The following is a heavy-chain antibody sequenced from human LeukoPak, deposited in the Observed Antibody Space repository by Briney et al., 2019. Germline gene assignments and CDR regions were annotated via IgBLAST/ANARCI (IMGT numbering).Heavy chain of an antibody. D-gene: IGHD3-3*01. Sequence: GGSLRLSCAASGFTFSSYGTHWVRQAPGKGLEWVAFIRYDGSNKYYADSVKGRFTISRDNSKNTLYLQMNSLRAEDTAVYYCAKDGSIFGVVRAEFDYWGQGTLVTVSS. CDR1: GFTFSSYG. V-gene: IGHV3-30*02. CDR3: AKDGSIFGVVRAEFDY. J-gene: IGHJ4*02. CDR2: IRYDGSNK.